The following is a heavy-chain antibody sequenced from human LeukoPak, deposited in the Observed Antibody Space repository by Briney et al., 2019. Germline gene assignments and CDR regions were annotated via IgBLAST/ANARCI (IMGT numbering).Heavy chain of an antibody. V-gene: IGHV1-46*01. D-gene: IGHD2-2*02. J-gene: IGHJ5*02. CDR3: AREGLGYCSSTSCYTHPDWFDP. Sequence: ASVKVSCKASGYTFTSYYMHSVRQAPGQGLEWMGIINPSGGSTSYAQKFQGRVTMTRDMSTSTVYMELSSLRSEDTAVYYCAREGLGYCSSTSCYTHPDWFDPWGQGTLVTVSS. CDR2: INPSGGST. CDR1: GYTFTSYY.